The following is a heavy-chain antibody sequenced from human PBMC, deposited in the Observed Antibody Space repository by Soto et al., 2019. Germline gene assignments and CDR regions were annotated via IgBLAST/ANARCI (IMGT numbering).Heavy chain of an antibody. J-gene: IGHJ4*02. Sequence: SETLSLTCAVYGGSFSGYYWSWIRQPPGKGLEWIGEINHSGSTNYNPSLKSRVTISVDTSKNQFSLKLSSVTAADTAVYYCARTSYDRVYYFDYWGQGTLVTVSS. D-gene: IGHD3-22*01. CDR1: GGSFSGYY. CDR2: INHSGST. V-gene: IGHV4-34*01. CDR3: ARTSYDRVYYFDY.